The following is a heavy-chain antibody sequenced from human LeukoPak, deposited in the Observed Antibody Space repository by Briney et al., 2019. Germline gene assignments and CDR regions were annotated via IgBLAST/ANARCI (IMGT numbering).Heavy chain of an antibody. CDR2: TYHSGNT. D-gene: IGHD3-10*02. V-gene: IGHV4-4*02. Sequence: PSETLSLTCAVSGGSISSSNWWSWVRQPPGKGLEWIGETYHSGNTNYNPSLKSRVTISVDTSKNQFSLKVNSVIAADTAVYYCARGDVDPYVFDIWGQGTMVTVSS. CDR3: ARGDVDPYVFDI. J-gene: IGHJ3*02. CDR1: GGSISSSNW.